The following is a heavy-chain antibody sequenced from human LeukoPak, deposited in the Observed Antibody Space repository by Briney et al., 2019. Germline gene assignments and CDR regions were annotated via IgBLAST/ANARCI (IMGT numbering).Heavy chain of an antibody. Sequence: SETLSLTCAVYGGSFSGYYWSWIRQPPGKGLEWIGEINHSGSTNYNPSLKSRVTISVDTSKNQFSLKLSSVTAADTAVCYCARALIAEVGYWGQGTLVTVSS. CDR1: GGSFSGYY. J-gene: IGHJ4*02. V-gene: IGHV4-34*01. CDR2: INHSGST. CDR3: ARALIAEVGY. D-gene: IGHD2-15*01.